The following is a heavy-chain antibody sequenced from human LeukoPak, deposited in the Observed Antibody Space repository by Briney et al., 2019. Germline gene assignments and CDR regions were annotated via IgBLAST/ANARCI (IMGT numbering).Heavy chain of an antibody. Sequence: PGGSLRLSCAASGFTFSSYWMSWVRRAPGKGLEWVANIKQDGSEKYYVDSVKGRFTISRDNAKNSLYLQMNSLRAEDTAVYYCARAGVTASNWFDPWGQGTLVTVSS. CDR3: ARAGVTASNWFDP. CDR1: GFTFSSYW. D-gene: IGHD2-21*02. V-gene: IGHV3-7*01. J-gene: IGHJ5*02. CDR2: IKQDGSEK.